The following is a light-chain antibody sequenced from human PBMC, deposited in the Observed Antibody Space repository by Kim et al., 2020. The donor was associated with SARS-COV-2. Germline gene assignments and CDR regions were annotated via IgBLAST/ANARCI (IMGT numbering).Light chain of an antibody. CDR3: QQSYSTPLT. V-gene: IGKV1-39*01. CDR1: QSINSY. CDR2: AAS. Sequence: ASVGDRVTITCRASQSINSYLNWYQQKPGKAPKLLIYAASSLQSGVPSRFSGSGSGTDFTLTISSLRPEDFATYYCQQSYSTPLTFGGGTKVDIK. J-gene: IGKJ4*01.